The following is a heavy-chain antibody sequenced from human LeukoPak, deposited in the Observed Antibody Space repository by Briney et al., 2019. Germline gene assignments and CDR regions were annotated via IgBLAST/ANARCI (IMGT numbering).Heavy chain of an antibody. J-gene: IGHJ1*01. CDR3: ARDYCSSTSCYGDSRYFQH. Sequence: PSGTLSLTCTVSGGSISSYYWSWIRQPPGKGLEWIGYIYYSGSTNYNPSLKSRVTISVDTSKNQFSLKLSSVTAADTAVYYCARDYCSSTSCYGDSRYFQHWGQGTLVTVSS. CDR1: GGSISSYY. CDR2: IYYSGST. V-gene: IGHV4-59*01. D-gene: IGHD2-2*01.